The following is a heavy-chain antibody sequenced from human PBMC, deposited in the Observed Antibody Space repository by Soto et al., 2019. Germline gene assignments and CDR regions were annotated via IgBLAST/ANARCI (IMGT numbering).Heavy chain of an antibody. J-gene: IGHJ4*02. CDR1: GYTFAGSG. Sequence: ASVKVSCKASGYTFAGSGISWVRQAPGQGLEWMGWISAYNGNTNYAQKLQGRVTMTTDTSTSTAYMELRSLRSDDTAVYYCAISVVGPAATVLHNDSLDQAPLVTVSS. V-gene: IGHV1-18*01. CDR3: AISVVGPAATVLHNDS. CDR2: ISAYNGNT. D-gene: IGHD2-15*01.